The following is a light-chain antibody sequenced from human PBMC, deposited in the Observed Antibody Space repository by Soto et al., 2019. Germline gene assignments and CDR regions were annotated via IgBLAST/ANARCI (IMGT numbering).Light chain of an antibody. CDR1: QSVSSTY. CDR2: GAS. CDR3: QQYNNWPPIT. J-gene: IGKJ5*01. V-gene: IGKV3-15*01. Sequence: EIVLTQSPGTLSLSPGERSTLSCRASQSVSSTYLAWYQQKPGQAPRLLIYGASRRATGIPARFSGSGSGTEFTLTIRSLQSEDFAVYYCQQYNNWPPITFGQGTRLEIK.